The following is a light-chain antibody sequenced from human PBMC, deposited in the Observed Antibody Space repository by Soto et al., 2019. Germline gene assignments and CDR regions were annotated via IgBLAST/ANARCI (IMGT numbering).Light chain of an antibody. J-gene: IGKJ1*01. V-gene: IGKV3-20*01. CDR3: QQFDGSPWT. CDR1: QSVTSTY. CDR2: DAS. Sequence: EMVMTQSPAILSVSPGESATLSCRASQSVTSTYLAWYQQKPGQAPRLLIYDASTRAPGVPDRFSGSGSGTDFTLSISRLEPEDFAVYFCQQFDGSPWTFGQGTKVEMK.